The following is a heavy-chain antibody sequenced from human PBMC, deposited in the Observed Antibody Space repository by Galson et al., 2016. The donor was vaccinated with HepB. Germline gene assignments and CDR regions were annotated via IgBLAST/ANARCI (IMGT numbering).Heavy chain of an antibody. CDR3: ARDGRETFCSGGSCYLGYYFGMDV. Sequence: SVKVSCKASGGTFSSNAISWVRQAPGQGLEWMGGIIPMFETANYAQKFQGRVTITADESTSTVYMELSSLRSEDTAVYYCARDGRETFCSGGSCYLGYYFGMDVWGQGTTVTVSS. D-gene: IGHD2-15*01. CDR1: GGTFSSNA. J-gene: IGHJ6*02. CDR2: IIPMFETA. V-gene: IGHV1-69*13.